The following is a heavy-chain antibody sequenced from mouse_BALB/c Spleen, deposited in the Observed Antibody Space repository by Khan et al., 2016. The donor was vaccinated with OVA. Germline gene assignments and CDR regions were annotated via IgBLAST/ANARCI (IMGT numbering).Heavy chain of an antibody. J-gene: IGHJ2*01. D-gene: IGHD1-2*01. Sequence: EVQLVESGPGLVKPSQSLSLTCTVTGYSITSGYGWNWIRQFPGNKLEWMGSISYSGSTNYNPSLKSGISITRDTSKNQFFLQLNSVTTEDTATYYCARTARRKYWGQGTTLTVSS. CDR1: GYSITSGYG. V-gene: IGHV3-2*02. CDR2: ISYSGST. CDR3: ARTARRKY.